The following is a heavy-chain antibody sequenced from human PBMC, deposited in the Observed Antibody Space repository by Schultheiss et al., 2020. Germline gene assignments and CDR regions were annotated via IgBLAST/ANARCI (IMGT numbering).Heavy chain of an antibody. Sequence: GGSLRLSCAASAFTFSSYAMSWVRQAPGKGLEWVSAISGSGGRTYYADSVKGRFTISRDNSKNTLYLQMNSLRAEDTAVYYCAKDTVYYYDSSGLPEGFDYWGQGTLVTVSS. J-gene: IGHJ4*02. CDR1: AFTFSSYA. D-gene: IGHD3-22*01. V-gene: IGHV3-23*01. CDR3: AKDTVYYYDSSGLPEGFDY. CDR2: ISGSGGRT.